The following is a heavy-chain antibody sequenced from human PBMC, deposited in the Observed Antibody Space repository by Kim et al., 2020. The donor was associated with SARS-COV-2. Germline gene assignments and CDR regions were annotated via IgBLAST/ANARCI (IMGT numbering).Heavy chain of an antibody. V-gene: IGHV3-74*01. CDR2: SSK. CDR3: ARDSNPPGY. Sequence: SSKSYAESVKGRFTISRDTARNTLYLQMNSLRAEATAVYYCARDSNPPGYWGQGTLVTVSS. J-gene: IGHJ4*02.